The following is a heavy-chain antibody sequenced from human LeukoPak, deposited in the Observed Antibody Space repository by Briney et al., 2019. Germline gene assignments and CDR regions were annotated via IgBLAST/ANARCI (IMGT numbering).Heavy chain of an antibody. CDR1: GFTFSRYW. Sequence: GGSLRLSCAASGFTFSRYWMHWVRQAPGKGLEWVSAISGSGGSTYYADSVKGRFTISRDNSKNTLYLQMNSLRAEDTAVYYCAKDPLLNYDILTGYSTQHYFDYWGQGTLVTVSS. CDR3: AKDPLLNYDILTGYSTQHYFDY. CDR2: ISGSGGST. D-gene: IGHD3-9*01. V-gene: IGHV3-23*01. J-gene: IGHJ4*02.